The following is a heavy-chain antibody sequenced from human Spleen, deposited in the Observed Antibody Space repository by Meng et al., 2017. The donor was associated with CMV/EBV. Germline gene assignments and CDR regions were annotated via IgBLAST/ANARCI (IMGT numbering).Heavy chain of an antibody. CDR3: ARDPYATGWAG. D-gene: IGHD6-19*01. CDR2: IYHSGGT. V-gene: IGHV4-4*02. J-gene: IGHJ4*02. Sequence: QRQESGPGLVKPSGTLSLTWAVSGGSISISTWWSWVRQPPGKGLEWIGEIYHSGGTNYNPSLRGRVTISLDKSKNQFSPTLRSVTAADTAVYYCARDPYATGWAGWGQGTLVTVSS. CDR1: GGSISISTW.